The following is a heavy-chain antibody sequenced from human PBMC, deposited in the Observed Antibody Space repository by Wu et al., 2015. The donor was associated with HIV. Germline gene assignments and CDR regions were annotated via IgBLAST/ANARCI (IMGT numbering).Heavy chain of an antibody. CDR1: GGTFSSYG. CDR3: DQNNRNSYKWSRFLPYYGMDV. D-gene: IGHD2-8*01. V-gene: IGHV1-69*13. CDR2: ITPLFGRP. J-gene: IGHJ6*02. Sequence: QVQLVQSGAEVKKPGSSVRVSCKTSGGTFSSYGISWVRQAPGEGLEWMGRITPLFGRPNYAQRFQGRVTITADGSTSTAYMELSSLKSEDTAVYYCDQNNRNSYKWSRFLPYYGMDVWGQGTTVTVS.